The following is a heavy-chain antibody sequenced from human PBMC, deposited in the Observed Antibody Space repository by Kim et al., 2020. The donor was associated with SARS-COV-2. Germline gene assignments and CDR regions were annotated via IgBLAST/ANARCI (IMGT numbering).Heavy chain of an antibody. CDR3: ARDGASYSSTWYYNWFDP. D-gene: IGHD6-13*01. Sequence: NGRLGISRDKSKNTLYLQMNSLRAEDTAVFYCARDGASYSSTWYYNWFDPWGQGTLVTVSS. V-gene: IGHV3-30*07. J-gene: IGHJ5*02.